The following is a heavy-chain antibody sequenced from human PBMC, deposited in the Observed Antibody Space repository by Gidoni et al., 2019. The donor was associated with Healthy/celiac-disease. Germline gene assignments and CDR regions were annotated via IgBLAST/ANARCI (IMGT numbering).Heavy chain of an antibody. CDR3: AKEGIYYGMAV. J-gene: IGHJ6*02. CDR2: ISWNSGSI. D-gene: IGHD2-15*01. Sequence: EVQLVESGGGWVQPGRSLRRTGAAAGCTFDDYAMHWVRQAPGQGLVWVSGISWNSGSIGYADSVKGRFTISRDNAKNSLYLHMNSLRAEATALYYCAKEGIYYGMAVWGQGTTVTFSS. V-gene: IGHV3-9*01. CDR1: GCTFDDYA.